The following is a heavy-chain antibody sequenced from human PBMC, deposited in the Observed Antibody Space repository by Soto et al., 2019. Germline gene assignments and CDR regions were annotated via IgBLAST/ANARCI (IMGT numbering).Heavy chain of an antibody. CDR3: ARVKILAAAYSYYYGTEV. Sequence: SESLSLTCADYGGYLSECYWPWIRKRPGQGLQCIGEFTLVAATNYKPSLNSLVTMSVDKSKNQFPLKLSSVTAADTAVYYCARVKILAAAYSYYYGTEVWGQGTTVTVS. CDR2: FTLVAAT. D-gene: IGHD3-3*01. V-gene: IGHV4-34*01. CDR1: GGYLSECY. J-gene: IGHJ6*02.